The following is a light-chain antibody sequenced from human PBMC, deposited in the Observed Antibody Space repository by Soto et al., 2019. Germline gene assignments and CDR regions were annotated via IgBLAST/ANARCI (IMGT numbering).Light chain of an antibody. CDR3: QQYDSYPLT. CDR2: GAS. V-gene: IGKV1-16*02. Sequence: DLQMTQSPSSLSASVGDRVTITCRASQDISNFLVWFQQKPGKAPKSLIYGASTLQSGVPSKFSGSGSGTDFTLTISNLQPEDFATYYCQQYDSYPLTFGQGTRLEIK. J-gene: IGKJ5*01. CDR1: QDISNF.